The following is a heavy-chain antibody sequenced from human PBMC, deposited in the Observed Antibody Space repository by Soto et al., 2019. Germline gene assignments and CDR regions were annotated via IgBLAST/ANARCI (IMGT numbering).Heavy chain of an antibody. CDR1: GFTFSDHY. V-gene: IGHV3-72*01. CDR2: IRNKANSYTT. J-gene: IGHJ6*02. D-gene: IGHD6-19*01. CDR3: SRGAEGKTPAGSLNYYYGMDV. Sequence: EVQLVESGGGLVQPGGSLRLSCAASGFTFSDHYMQWVRQAPGKGLEWVARIRNKANSYTTIYAASVKGRFTISRDGSKNSLYLEMSSLRTEETAVYYCSRGAEGKTPAGSLNYYYGMDVWGQGTTVTVSS.